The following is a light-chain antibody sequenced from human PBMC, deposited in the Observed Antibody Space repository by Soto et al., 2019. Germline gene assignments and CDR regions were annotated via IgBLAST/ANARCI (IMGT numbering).Light chain of an antibody. CDR3: SSYTSSSTSVV. Sequence: QSALTQPPSVSGSPGQSVTISCTGTSSDVGGYNRVSWYQQPPGTPPRLMIYDVSNRPSGVPDRFSGSKSGNTASLTISGLQAEDEADYYCSSYTSSSTSVVFGGGTKVTVL. J-gene: IGLJ2*01. V-gene: IGLV2-18*02. CDR2: DVS. CDR1: SSDVGGYNR.